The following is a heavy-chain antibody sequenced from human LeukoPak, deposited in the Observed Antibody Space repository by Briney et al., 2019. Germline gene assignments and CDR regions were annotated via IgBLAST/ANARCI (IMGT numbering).Heavy chain of an antibody. CDR2: ISGSGGST. CDR3: AKGEPDYDFWSGYYIGKDGYKEDYFDY. CDR1: GFTFSSYA. J-gene: IGHJ4*02. D-gene: IGHD3-3*01. V-gene: IGHV3-23*01. Sequence: GGSLRLSCAASGFTFSSYAMSWVRQAPGKGLEWVSAISGSGGSTYYADSVKGRFTISRDNSKNTLYLQMNSLRAEDTAVYYCAKGEPDYDFWSGYYIGKDGYKEDYFDYWGQGTLVTVSS.